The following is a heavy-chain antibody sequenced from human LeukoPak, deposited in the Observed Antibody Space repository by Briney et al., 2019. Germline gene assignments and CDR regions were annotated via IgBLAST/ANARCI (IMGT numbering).Heavy chain of an antibody. CDR3: ARGNYDILTGYYPLLD. D-gene: IGHD3-9*01. J-gene: IGHJ4*02. Sequence: SETLSLTCTVSGGSISSYYWGWIRQPPGKGLEWIGSIYYSGSTYYNPSLKSRVTISVDTSKNQFSLKLSSVTAADTAVYYCARGNYDILTGYYPLLDWGQGTLVTVSS. V-gene: IGHV4-39*01. CDR2: IYYSGST. CDR1: GGSISSYY.